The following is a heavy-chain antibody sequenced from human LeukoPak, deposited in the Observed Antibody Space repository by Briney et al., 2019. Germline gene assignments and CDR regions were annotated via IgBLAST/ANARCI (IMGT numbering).Heavy chain of an antibody. V-gene: IGHV1-3*01. D-gene: IGHD5-12*01. J-gene: IGHJ4*02. Sequence: APVKVSCKTSGYTFTAYAMHWVRQAPGQRLEWMGRNNAGSGNTYYSQEFQGRITIARDTSASIAYMELSSLRSEDTAVYYCARDGSGYYYFDYWGQGTLVTVSS. CDR2: NNAGSGNT. CDR3: ARDGSGYYYFDY. CDR1: GYTFTAYA.